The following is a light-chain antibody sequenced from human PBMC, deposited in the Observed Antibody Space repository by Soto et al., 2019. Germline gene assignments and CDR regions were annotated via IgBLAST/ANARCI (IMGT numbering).Light chain of an antibody. Sequence: QSVLTQPASVSGSPGQSITISCTGTSSHVGLYNYFSWYQQHPGKAPILIIYEGSKRPSGVSNRFSGSKSGNTASLSVSGLQAEDEADYYCGSYTSGSSYVFGTGTKVTVL. CDR2: EGS. V-gene: IGLV2-14*01. CDR1: SSHVGLYNY. J-gene: IGLJ1*01. CDR3: GSYTSGSSYV.